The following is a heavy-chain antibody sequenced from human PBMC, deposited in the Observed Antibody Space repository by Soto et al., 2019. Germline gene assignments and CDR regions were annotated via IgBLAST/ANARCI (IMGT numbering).Heavy chain of an antibody. J-gene: IGHJ5*02. D-gene: IGHD3-10*01. V-gene: IGHV4-59*01. Sequence: SEPLSLTCTVSGGSISSYYWSWIRQPPGKGLEWIGYIYYSGSTYYNPSLKSRVTISVDTSKNRFSLKLSSVTAADTAVYYCARAVSGLWFHPWGKGTLVTVS. CDR2: IYYSGST. CDR3: ARAVSGLWFHP. CDR1: GGSISSYY.